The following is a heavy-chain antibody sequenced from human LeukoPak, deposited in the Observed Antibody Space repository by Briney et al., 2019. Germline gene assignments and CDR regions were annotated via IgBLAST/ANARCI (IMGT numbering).Heavy chain of an antibody. CDR3: ARDNDANSWYWYMDV. D-gene: IGHD6-13*01. V-gene: IGHV3-30*02. Sequence: GGSLRLSCAASGFTFSSYGMHWVRQAPGKGLEWVAFIRYDGSNKYYADSVKGRFTISRDNSKNTLYLQMNSLRAEDTAVYYCARDNDANSWYWYMDVWGKGTTVTISS. J-gene: IGHJ6*03. CDR1: GFTFSSYG. CDR2: IRYDGSNK.